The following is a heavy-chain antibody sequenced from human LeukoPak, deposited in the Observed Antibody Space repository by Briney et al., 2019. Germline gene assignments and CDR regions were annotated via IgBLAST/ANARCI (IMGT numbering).Heavy chain of an antibody. CDR3: ARDSGTTGEVKFDP. V-gene: IGHV4-39*07. J-gene: IGHJ5*02. Sequence: PSETLSLTCSVSGVSISSGSNYWGWIRQPPGKTLEWIGSIYSSGSTYYNSSLKSRVIILIDTSKNHFSLTLSSVTAADTAVYYCARDSGTTGEVKFDPWGQGTLVTVSS. CDR2: IYSSGST. D-gene: IGHD3-10*01. CDR1: GVSISSGSNY.